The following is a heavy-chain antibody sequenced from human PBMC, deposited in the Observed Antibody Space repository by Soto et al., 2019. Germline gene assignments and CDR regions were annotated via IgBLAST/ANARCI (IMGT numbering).Heavy chain of an antibody. J-gene: IGHJ5*02. V-gene: IGHV3-23*01. CDR3: VRLLFEYNWFAP. CDR2: IRGSGGST. D-gene: IGHD2-21*02. CDR1: GFTFSSYA. Sequence: GGSLRLSCAASGFTFSSYAMSWVRQAPGKGLEWVSAIRGSGGSTYDADSVKGRFPISRDNSKTPLYLQMHSLRAKNTAVYYCVRLLFEYNWFAPWGQGTRVTVSS.